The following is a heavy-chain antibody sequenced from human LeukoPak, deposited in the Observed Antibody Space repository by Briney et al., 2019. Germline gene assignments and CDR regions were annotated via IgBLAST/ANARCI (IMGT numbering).Heavy chain of an antibody. CDR3: VRPYGGSYYFDN. V-gene: IGHV3-33*01. Sequence: PGRSLRLSCAASGFTFSTYGMHWVRQPPGKGLEWVAVVWFDGINKFYADSVKGRFTISRDNSSNILYLQMNSLRAEDTAVYYCVRPYGGSYYFDNWGQGTLVTVSS. D-gene: IGHD4-23*01. CDR1: GFTFSTYG. J-gene: IGHJ4*02. CDR2: VWFDGINK.